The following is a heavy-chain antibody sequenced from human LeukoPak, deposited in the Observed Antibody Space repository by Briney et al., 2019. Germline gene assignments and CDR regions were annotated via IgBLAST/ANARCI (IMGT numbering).Heavy chain of an antibody. CDR1: GYTFTSYD. CDR2: INPNSGGT. V-gene: IGHV1-8*02. D-gene: IGHD3-10*01. J-gene: IGHJ4*02. Sequence: GASVKVSCKASGYTFTSYDINWVRQAPGQGLEWMGWINPNSGGTNYAQKFQGRVTMTRDTSTSTVYMELSSLRSEDTAVYYCARDSGIGYYAYWGQGTLVTVSS. CDR3: ARDSGIGYYAY.